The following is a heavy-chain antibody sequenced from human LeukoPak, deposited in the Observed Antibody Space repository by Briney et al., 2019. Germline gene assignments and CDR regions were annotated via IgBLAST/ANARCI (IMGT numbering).Heavy chain of an antibody. J-gene: IGHJ4*02. V-gene: IGHV1-18*01. Sequence: GASVKVSCKASGYTFTSYGISWVRQAPGQGLEWMGWISAYNGNTNYAQKLQGRVTMTTDTSTSTAYMELRSLRSDDTAVYYCARDPNYYGSGSYFDYWGQGTLVTVSS. CDR2: ISAYNGNT. CDR3: ARDPNYYGSGSYFDY. CDR1: GYTFTSYG. D-gene: IGHD3-10*01.